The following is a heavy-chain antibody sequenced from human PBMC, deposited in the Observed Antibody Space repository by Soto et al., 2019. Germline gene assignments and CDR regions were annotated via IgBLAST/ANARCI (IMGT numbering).Heavy chain of an antibody. D-gene: IGHD3-10*01. V-gene: IGHV3-23*01. Sequence: GGSPRLSCAACGFTFCSYAMSWVRQDPGKGLEWVSAISGSGGSTYYADSVKGRFTISRDNSKNTLYLQMNSLRAEDTAVYYCAKSRMVRGGIFDYWGQGTLVTVS. J-gene: IGHJ4*02. CDR2: ISGSGGST. CDR3: AKSRMVRGGIFDY. CDR1: GFTFCSYA.